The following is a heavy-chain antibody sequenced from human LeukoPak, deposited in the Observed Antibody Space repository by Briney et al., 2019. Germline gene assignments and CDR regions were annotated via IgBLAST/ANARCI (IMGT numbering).Heavy chain of an antibody. CDR1: GFTFSSHW. D-gene: IGHD4-17*01. Sequence: GGSLRLPCAASGFTFSSHWMYRVRQAPGKGLVWVSRINSDGSSTSYADSVKGRFTISRDNAKNTLYLQVNSLRVEDTAVYYCASPQSGDYGALYFQHWGPGTLVTVSS. CDR3: ASPQSGDYGALYFQH. J-gene: IGHJ1*01. V-gene: IGHV3-74*01. CDR2: INSDGSST.